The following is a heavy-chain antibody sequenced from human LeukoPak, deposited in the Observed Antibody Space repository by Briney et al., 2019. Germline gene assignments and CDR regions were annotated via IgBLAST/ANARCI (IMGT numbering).Heavy chain of an antibody. CDR2: ISSSSSYI. CDR1: GFTFSSYN. V-gene: IGHV3-21*01. D-gene: IGHD3-10*01. Sequence: PGGSLRLSCAASGFTFSSYNMNWVRQAPGKGLEWVSSISSSSSYIYYADAVKGRFTISRDNAKNSLYLQMNSLRAEDTAVYYCARGQDYYGSGSGDYWGQGTLVTVSS. J-gene: IGHJ4*02. CDR3: ARGQDYYGSGSGDY.